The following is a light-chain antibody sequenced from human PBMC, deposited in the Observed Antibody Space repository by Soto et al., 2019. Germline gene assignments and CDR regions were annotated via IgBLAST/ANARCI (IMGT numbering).Light chain of an antibody. CDR1: QGISNY. CDR3: QKYSSVPL. CDR2: AAS. V-gene: IGKV1-27*01. J-gene: IGKJ3*01. Sequence: DIQMTQSPSSLSASVGDRVTITCRASQGISNYIAWYQQKPGKAPKLLIYAASPLQSGVPSRFSGSGSGTDFTLTINSLQPEDVATYSCQKYSSVPLFGPGTKVDIK.